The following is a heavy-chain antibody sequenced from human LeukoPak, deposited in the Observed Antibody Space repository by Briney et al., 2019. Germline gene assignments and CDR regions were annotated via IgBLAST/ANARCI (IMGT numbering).Heavy chain of an antibody. J-gene: IGHJ4*02. Sequence: GGSLRLSCAASGFTFSSYSMNWVRQAPGKGLEWVSSISSSSSYIYYADSVKGRFTISRDNAKNSLYLQMNGLRAEDTAVYYCASICSGTTCPSGAPFDDWGQGTLVTVSS. D-gene: IGHD2-2*01. CDR1: GFTFSSYS. V-gene: IGHV3-21*01. CDR3: ASICSGTTCPSGAPFDD. CDR2: ISSSSSYI.